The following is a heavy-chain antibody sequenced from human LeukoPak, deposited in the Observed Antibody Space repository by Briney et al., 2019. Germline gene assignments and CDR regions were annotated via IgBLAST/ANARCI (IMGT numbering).Heavy chain of an antibody. CDR3: ASTGLAYCGGDCYDWFDP. D-gene: IGHD2-21*02. J-gene: IGHJ5*02. Sequence: SETLSLTCTVSGGSISSGDYYWSWIRQPPGKGLEWIGYIYYSGSTYYNPSLKSRVTISVDTSKNQFSLKLSSVTAADTAVYYCASTGLAYCGGDCYDWFDPWGQGTLVTVSS. CDR1: GGSISSGDYY. CDR2: IYYSGST. V-gene: IGHV4-30-4*01.